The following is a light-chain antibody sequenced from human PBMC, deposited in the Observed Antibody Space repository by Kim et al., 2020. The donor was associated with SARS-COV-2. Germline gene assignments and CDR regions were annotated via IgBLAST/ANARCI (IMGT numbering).Light chain of an antibody. J-gene: IGKJ1*01. Sequence: DIVVTQAPLSLPVTPGQPASISCRSSQSLVHAEGKTYLSWLQQRPGQSPRLLISEISKRLSGVPDRFTGSGAGTDFTLTISRVEADDVGVYYCMQATQFPWTFGQGTKVDIK. CDR3: MQATQFPWT. V-gene: IGKV2-24*01. CDR1: QSLVHAEGKTY. CDR2: EIS.